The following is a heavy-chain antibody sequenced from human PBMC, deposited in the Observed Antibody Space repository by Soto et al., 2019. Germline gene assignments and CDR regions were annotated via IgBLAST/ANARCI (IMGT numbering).Heavy chain of an antibody. J-gene: IGHJ4*02. CDR2: INGGGGYT. CDR3: AKGPYYYSAAPIDY. D-gene: IGHD3-10*01. V-gene: IGHV3-23*01. Sequence: EVQLLESGGGLVQPGGSLRISCATSSFTFSSYWMNWVRQAPGKGLVWVSGINGGGGYTYYAGSVRGRFTISRDNSKNTLFLQMSRRKAEATALYYCAKGPYYYSAAPIDYWGQGTLVTVSS. CDR1: SFTFSSYW.